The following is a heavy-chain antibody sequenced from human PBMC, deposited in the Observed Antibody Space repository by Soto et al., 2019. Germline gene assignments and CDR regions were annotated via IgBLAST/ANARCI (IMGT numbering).Heavy chain of an antibody. V-gene: IGHV1-18*01. CDR2: ISAYNGNT. Sequence: ASVKVSCKASGYTFTSYGISWVRQAPGQGLEWMGWISAYNGNTNYAQKLQGRVTMTTDTSTSTAYMELRSLRSDDTAVYYCARAPYCSSTSCYAKLRISYEAWYDPWGQGTLVTVSS. CDR1: GYTFTSYG. D-gene: IGHD2-2*01. J-gene: IGHJ5*02. CDR3: ARAPYCSSTSCYAKLRISYEAWYDP.